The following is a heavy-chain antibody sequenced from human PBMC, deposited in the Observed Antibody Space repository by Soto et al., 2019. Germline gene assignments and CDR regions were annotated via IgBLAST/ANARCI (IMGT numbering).Heavy chain of an antibody. Sequence: QLQLQESGPGLVKPSETLSLTCTVSGGSISSSSYYWGWIRQPPGKGLEWIGSIYYSGSTYYNPSLKSRVTISVDTSKNQFSLKLSSVTAADTAVYYCASSYYDFWSGYDYYGMDVWGQGTTVTVSS. J-gene: IGHJ6*02. CDR2: IYYSGST. D-gene: IGHD3-3*01. CDR1: GGSISSSSYY. V-gene: IGHV4-39*01. CDR3: ASSYYDFWSGYDYYGMDV.